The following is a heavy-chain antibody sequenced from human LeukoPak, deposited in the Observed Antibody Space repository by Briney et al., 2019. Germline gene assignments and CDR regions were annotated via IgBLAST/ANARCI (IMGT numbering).Heavy chain of an antibody. J-gene: IGHJ4*02. Sequence: PSQTLSLTCDISGDSVSGNIVAWNWIRQSPSRGLEWLGRTNYRSKWYNDYAVSVRGRITINPDTSKNRFSLQLDSVTPEDTAVYYCARGSSGSFDYWGQGTLVTVSS. CDR3: ARGSSGSFDY. CDR2: TNYRSKWYN. V-gene: IGHV6-1*01. D-gene: IGHD6-19*01. CDR1: GDSVSGNIVA.